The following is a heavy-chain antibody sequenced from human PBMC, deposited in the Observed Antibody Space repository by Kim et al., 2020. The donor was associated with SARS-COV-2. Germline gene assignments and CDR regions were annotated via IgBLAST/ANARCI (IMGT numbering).Heavy chain of an antibody. J-gene: IGHJ4*02. D-gene: IGHD6-13*01. CDR1: GYTFTTYD. V-gene: IGHV1-8*01. Sequence: ASVQVSCKASGYTFTTYDINWVRQATGQGLEWMGWMNPNSGNTGYAQRLQGRVTMTSNTSISTAHMELSSLTSEDTAVYYCAKAPAWWAYGNSYYYFDSWGQGTLVTVSS. CDR2: MNPNSGNT. CDR3: AKAPAWWAYGNSYYYFDS.